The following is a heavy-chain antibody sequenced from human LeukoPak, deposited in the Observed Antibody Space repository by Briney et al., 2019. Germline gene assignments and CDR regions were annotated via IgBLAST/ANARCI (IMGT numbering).Heavy chain of an antibody. CDR2: INPNSGGT. CDR1: GYTFTGYY. CDR3: AQLGGYSYGPIDY. Sequence: ASVKVSCKASGYTFTGYYMHWVRQAPGQGLEWMGRINPNSGGTNYAQKFQGRVTMTRDTPISTAYMELSRLRSDDTAVYYCAQLGGYSYGPIDYWGQGTLVTVSS. V-gene: IGHV1-2*06. D-gene: IGHD5-18*01. J-gene: IGHJ4*02.